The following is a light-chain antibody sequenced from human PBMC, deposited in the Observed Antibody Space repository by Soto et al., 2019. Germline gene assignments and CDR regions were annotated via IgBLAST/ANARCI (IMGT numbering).Light chain of an antibody. CDR3: QQLSYYPRT. V-gene: IGKV1-9*01. J-gene: IGKJ2*01. CDR2: AAS. CDR1: RDVSSY. Sequence: IQMTQSPSSLSATVRDRVTITCRASRDVSSYIVWYQQKPGKAPELLIYAASTLQSGVPLRFSGSGSGTEFTLTISSLQPEDFATYYCQQLSYYPRTFGQGTKLEI.